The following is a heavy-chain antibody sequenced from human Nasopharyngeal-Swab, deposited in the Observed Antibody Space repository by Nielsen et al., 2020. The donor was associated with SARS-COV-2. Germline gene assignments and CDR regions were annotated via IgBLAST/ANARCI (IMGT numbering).Heavy chain of an antibody. J-gene: IGHJ4*02. V-gene: IGHV4-30-4*01. CDR3: GRESRVDDSSGY. D-gene: IGHD3-22*01. CDR1: GGSISSGDYY. Sequence: SETLSLTCIVSGGSISSGDYYWGWIRPPPGKGLEWIGYIYDSGSTYYNPSLESRLTISVDTSKDQFSLKLSSVTAADTAVYYCGRESRVDDSSGYWGQGTLVTVSS. CDR2: IYDSGST.